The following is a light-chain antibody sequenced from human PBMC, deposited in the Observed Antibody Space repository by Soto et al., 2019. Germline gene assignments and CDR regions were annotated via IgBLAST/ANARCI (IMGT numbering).Light chain of an antibody. CDR2: DVT. CDR3: SSYTRDRTII. V-gene: IGLV2-14*03. Sequence: QSALTQPASVSGSPGQSITFSCTGTSSDVGGYNYVCWYQHHPGKAPKLIIYDVTNRPSGVSNRFSGSKSGNTASLTISGLQDEDEAYYYCSSYTRDRTIIFGGGTKLTVL. CDR1: SSDVGGYNY. J-gene: IGLJ2*01.